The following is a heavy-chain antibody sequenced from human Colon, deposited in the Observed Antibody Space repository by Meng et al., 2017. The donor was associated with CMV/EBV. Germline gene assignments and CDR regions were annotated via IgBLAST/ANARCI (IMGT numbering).Heavy chain of an antibody. CDR1: GGSISSYY. J-gene: IGHJ5*02. V-gene: IGHV4-59*12. D-gene: IGHD2-2*01. CDR3: ARGYCSSTSCYEADWFDP. CDR2: MYYSGST. Sequence: SETLSLTCTVSGGSISSYYWSWIRQPPGKGLEWIGYMYYSGSTNYNPSLKSRVTISVDTSKNQFSLKLSSVTAADTAVYYCARGYCSSTSCYEADWFDPWGQGTLVTVSS.